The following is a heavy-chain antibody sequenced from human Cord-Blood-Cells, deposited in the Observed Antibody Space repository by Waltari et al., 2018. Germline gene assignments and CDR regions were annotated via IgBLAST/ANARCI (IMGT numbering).Heavy chain of an antibody. V-gene: IGHV5-51*01. D-gene: IGHD6-19*01. CDR2: IYPGDSDN. Sequence: EVQLVQSGAEVKKPGESLKISCKGSGYSFTSYWIGWVRQMPGKGLEWMGIIYPGDSDNRYRPSFQGQVTISADKSISTAYLQWSSLKASDTAMYYCARQRIAVADAFDIWGQGTMVTVSS. J-gene: IGHJ3*02. CDR1: GYSFTSYW. CDR3: ARQRIAVADAFDI.